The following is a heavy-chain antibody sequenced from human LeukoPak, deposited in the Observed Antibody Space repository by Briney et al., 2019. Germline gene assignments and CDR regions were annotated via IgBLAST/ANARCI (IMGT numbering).Heavy chain of an antibody. CDR3: ARARGYSYGGALDY. CDR2: INPNSGGT. CDR1: GYTFTGYY. J-gene: IGHJ4*02. Sequence: GASVKVSCKASGYTFTGYYMHWVRQAPGQGLEWMGWINPNSGGTNYAQKFQGRATMTRDTSISTAYMELSRLRSDDTAVYYCARARGYSYGGALDYWGQGTLVTVSS. D-gene: IGHD5-18*01. V-gene: IGHV1-2*02.